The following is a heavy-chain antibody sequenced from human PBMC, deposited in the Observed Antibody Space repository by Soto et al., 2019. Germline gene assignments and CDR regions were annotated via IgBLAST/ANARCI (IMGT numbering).Heavy chain of an antibody. CDR2: IFPSGTT. V-gene: IGHV4-30-2*01. J-gene: IGHJ4*02. CDR1: GGSLSGATYS. Sequence: SETLSLTCGVSGGSLSGATYSWNWIRQPPGKRLEWIGYIFPSGTTYYTPSLKSRVTISIDVSKNQFSLSLRSLTAADTAVYYCARSREFDYWSQGTLVTVSS. CDR3: ARSREFDY.